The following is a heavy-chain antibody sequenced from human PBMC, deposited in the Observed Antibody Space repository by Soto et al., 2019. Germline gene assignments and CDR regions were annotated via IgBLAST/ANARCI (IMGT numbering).Heavy chain of an antibody. J-gene: IGHJ5*02. Sequence: GGSLRLSCAASGFTFSSYAMSWVRQAPGKGLEWVSAISGSSGSTYYADSVKGRFTISRDNSKNTLYLQMNSLRAEDTAVYYCAKDHLDSGYDDFLIWFDPWGQGTLVTVSS. D-gene: IGHD5-12*01. V-gene: IGHV3-23*01. CDR2: ISGSSGST. CDR3: AKDHLDSGYDDFLIWFDP. CDR1: GFTFSSYA.